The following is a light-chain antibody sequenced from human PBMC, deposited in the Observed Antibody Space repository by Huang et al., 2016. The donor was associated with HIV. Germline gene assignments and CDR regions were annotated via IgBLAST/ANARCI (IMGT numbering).Light chain of an antibody. Sequence: EIVMTQSPVTLSVSPGDRATLSCRASQSVSSNFAWYQQKPGQAPSLLIYDASTRATGIPARFSGSWSGTEFSLTISSLQSEYFEIYYCQQYNNWPVTFGQGTKVDIK. J-gene: IGKJ1*01. CDR2: DAS. V-gene: IGKV3-15*01. CDR1: QSVSSN. CDR3: QQYNNWPVT.